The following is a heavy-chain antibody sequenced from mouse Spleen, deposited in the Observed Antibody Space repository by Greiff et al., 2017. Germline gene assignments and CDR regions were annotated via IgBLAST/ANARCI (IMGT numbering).Heavy chain of an antibody. CDR1: GFTFSSFG. J-gene: IGHJ2*01. V-gene: IGHV5-17*02. D-gene: IGHD1-1*01. CDR2: ISSGSSTI. CDR3: ARSPIYYGSSYYFDY. Sequence: EVKLVESGGGLVQPGGSRKLSCAASGFTFSSFGMHWVRQAPEKGLEWVAYISSGSSTIYYADTVKGRFTISRDNPKNTLFLQMTSLRSEDTAMYYCARSPIYYGSSYYFDYWGQGTTLTVSS.